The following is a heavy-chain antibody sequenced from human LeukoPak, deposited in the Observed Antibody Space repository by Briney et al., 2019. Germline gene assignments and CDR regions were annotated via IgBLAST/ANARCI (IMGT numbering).Heavy chain of an antibody. CDR1: GFTFSSYG. CDR2: IWYDGSDK. CDR3: AKDKDYGYYMDV. Sequence: GGSLRLSCAASGFTFSSYGMHWVRQAPGKGLEWMAVIWYDGSDKYYADSVKGRFTISRDNSKNTLYLQMNSLRAEDTAVYYCAKDKDYGYYMDVWGKGTTVTVSS. J-gene: IGHJ6*03. D-gene: IGHD3-16*01. V-gene: IGHV3-33*06.